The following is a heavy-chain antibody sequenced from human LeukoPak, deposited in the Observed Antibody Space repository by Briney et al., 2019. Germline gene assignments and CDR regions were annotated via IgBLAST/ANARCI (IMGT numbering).Heavy chain of an antibody. D-gene: IGHD2-15*01. CDR1: GYTFNNYF. Sequence: ASVKVSCKASGYTFNNYFISWVRQAPGQGLEWMGWINPYNRNTDYAQKFQGRLTMTTDTSTNTVYMELRNLGYDDTDIYYCARDWGSATTPNWFDPWGQGTLVTVSS. V-gene: IGHV1-18*01. CDR3: ARDWGSATTPNWFDP. CDR2: INPYNRNT. J-gene: IGHJ5*02.